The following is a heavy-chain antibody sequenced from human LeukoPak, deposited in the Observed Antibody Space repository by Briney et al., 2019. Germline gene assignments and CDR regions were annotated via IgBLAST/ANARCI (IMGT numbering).Heavy chain of an antibody. J-gene: IGHJ4*02. Sequence: ASVKVSCKASGYTFTSYDINWVRQATGQGLEWMGWMNPNSGNTGYAQKFQGRVTMTRNTSISTAYTELSSLRSEDTAVYYCAREHSMVRGLGGWGQGTLVTVSS. D-gene: IGHD3-10*01. CDR1: GYTFTSYD. CDR3: AREHSMVRGLGG. V-gene: IGHV1-8*01. CDR2: MNPNSGNT.